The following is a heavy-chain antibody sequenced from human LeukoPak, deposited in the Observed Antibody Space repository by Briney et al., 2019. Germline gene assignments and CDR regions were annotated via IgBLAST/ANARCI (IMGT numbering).Heavy chain of an antibody. CDR3: ARGFLYPLSYFDY. J-gene: IGHJ4*02. Sequence: GGSLRLSCAASGFTFSPYTMSWVRQAPGKGLEWVSSISTSSTYIYSADSVKGRFTISRDNAKNSLFLQMNSLRAEDTAVYYCARGFLYPLSYFDYWGQGTLVTVSS. D-gene: IGHD3-3*01. CDR2: ISTSSTYI. V-gene: IGHV3-21*06. CDR1: GFTFSPYT.